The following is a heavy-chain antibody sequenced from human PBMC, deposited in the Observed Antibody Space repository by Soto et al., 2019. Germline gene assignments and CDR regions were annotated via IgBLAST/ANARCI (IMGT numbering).Heavy chain of an antibody. CDR3: AKHSSGSYRPFDH. J-gene: IGHJ4*02. Sequence: GGSLRLSCEASGFTFSIYCMNWVRQAPGKGLEWVSIISGSGTVTFYADSVKGRFSISRDSSKNTLLLQMNSLRAEDTAVYYCAKHSSGSYRPFDHWGQGTLVTVSS. D-gene: IGHD3-22*01. CDR2: ISGSGTVT. CDR1: GFTFSIYC. V-gene: IGHV3-23*01.